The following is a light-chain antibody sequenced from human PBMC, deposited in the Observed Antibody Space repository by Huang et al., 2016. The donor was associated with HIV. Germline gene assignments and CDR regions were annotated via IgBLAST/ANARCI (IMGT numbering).Light chain of an antibody. Sequence: DIVMTQSPDSLAVSLGERATINCKSSKSVLYSSNNKNYLAWYQQKPGQPPKLLIYWASTRESWVPDRFSGSGSGTDFTLTISSLQAEDVAVYYCQQYYSTPLTFGGGTKVEIK. CDR1: KSVLYSSNNKNY. CDR2: WAS. V-gene: IGKV4-1*01. J-gene: IGKJ4*01. CDR3: QQYYSTPLT.